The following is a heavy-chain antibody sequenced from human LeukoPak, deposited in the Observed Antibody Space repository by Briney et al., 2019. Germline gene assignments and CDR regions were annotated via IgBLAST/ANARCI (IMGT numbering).Heavy chain of an antibody. V-gene: IGHV1-8*01. CDR3: ARSSVAAGDAFDI. J-gene: IGHJ3*02. CDR2: MNPNSGNT. Sequence: ASVKVSCKASGYTFTSYDISWVRQATGQGLEWMGWMNPNSGNTGYAQKFQGRVTMTRNTSISTAYMELSSLRSEDTAVYYCARSSVAAGDAFDIWGQGTMVTVSS. CDR1: GYTFTSYD. D-gene: IGHD6-13*01.